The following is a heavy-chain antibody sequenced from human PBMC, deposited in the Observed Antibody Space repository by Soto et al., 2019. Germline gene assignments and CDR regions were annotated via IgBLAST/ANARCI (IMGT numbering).Heavy chain of an antibody. J-gene: IGHJ4*02. Sequence: SETLSLTCAVSGYSISSGYYWGWIRQPPGKGLEWIGSIYHSGSTYYNPSLKSRVTISVDTSKNQFSLKLSSVTAADTAVYYCARDLGYYYDSSGYYDYWGQGTLVTVSS. CDR1: GYSISSGYY. D-gene: IGHD3-22*01. CDR2: IYHSGST. V-gene: IGHV4-38-2*02. CDR3: ARDLGYYYDSSGYYDY.